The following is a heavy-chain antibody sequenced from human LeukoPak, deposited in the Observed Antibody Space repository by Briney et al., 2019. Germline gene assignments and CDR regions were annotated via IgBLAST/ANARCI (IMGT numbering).Heavy chain of an antibody. CDR1: GGSISSYY. V-gene: IGHV4-59*01. CDR3: ARDYGDYLFDY. Sequence: SETLSLTCTVSGGSISSYYWSWIRQPPGKGLEWIGYIHYSGSTNYNPSLKSRVTISVDTSKNQFSLKLSSVTAADTAVYYCARDYGDYLFDYWGQGTLVTVSS. CDR2: IHYSGST. D-gene: IGHD4-17*01. J-gene: IGHJ4*02.